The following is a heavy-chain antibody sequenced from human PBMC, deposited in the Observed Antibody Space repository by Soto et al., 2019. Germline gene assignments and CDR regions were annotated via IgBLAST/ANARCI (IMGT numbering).Heavy chain of an antibody. D-gene: IGHD1-26*01. V-gene: IGHV4-31*03. Sequence: QSQTLSLTCTVSGGSISSGGYYWSWIRQHPGKGLEWIGYIYYSGSTYYNPSLKSRVTISVDTSKNQFSLKLSSVTAADTAVYYCARVGGGSYYPRYYFDYWGQGTLVTVSS. CDR2: IYYSGST. J-gene: IGHJ4*02. CDR3: ARVGGGSYYPRYYFDY. CDR1: GGSISSGGYY.